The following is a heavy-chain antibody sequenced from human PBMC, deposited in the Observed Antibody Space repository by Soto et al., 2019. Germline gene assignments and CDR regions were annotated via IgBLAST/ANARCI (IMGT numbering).Heavy chain of an antibody. CDR2: ISGSGGST. CDR3: AKSFAPHERYSGYDFLLWGSPIFAFDI. J-gene: IGHJ3*02. Sequence: GGSLRLSCAASGFTFSSYAMSWVRQAPGKGLEWVSAISGSGGSTYYADSVKGRFTISRDNSKNTLYLQMNSLRAEDTAVYYCAKSFAPHERYSGYDFLLWGSPIFAFDIWGQGTMVTVSS. D-gene: IGHD5-12*01. CDR1: GFTFSSYA. V-gene: IGHV3-23*01.